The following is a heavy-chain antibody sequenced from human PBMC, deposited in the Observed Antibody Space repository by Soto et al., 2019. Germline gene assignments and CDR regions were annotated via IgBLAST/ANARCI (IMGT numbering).Heavy chain of an antibody. CDR3: AKRSWELPLGARFYHYGLDV. D-gene: IGHD1-26*01. Sequence: AGGSLRLSCAVSGFTFSSYGMHWVRQAPGKGLEWVAVISFDGSNRYYRDSVKGRFSISRDNSKNTLYLQMNSLRAEDTAVYYCAKRSWELPLGARFYHYGLDVWGQGTTVTAP. J-gene: IGHJ6*02. CDR1: GFTFSSYG. CDR2: ISFDGSNR. V-gene: IGHV3-30*18.